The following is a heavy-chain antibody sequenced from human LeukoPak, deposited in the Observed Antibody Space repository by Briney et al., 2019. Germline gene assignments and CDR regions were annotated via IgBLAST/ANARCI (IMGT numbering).Heavy chain of an antibody. J-gene: IGHJ4*02. D-gene: IGHD2-15*01. V-gene: IGHV3-66*01. Sequence: GGSLRLSCAASGFTVGNNYMNWVRQAPGKGLEWVSLIYSGGTTYYADSVKGRFTISRDSSKNTLYLQMNSLRVEDTALYYCAKARAAVVEAAINYWGQGILVTVSP. CDR3: AKARAAVVEAAINY. CDR1: GFTVGNNY. CDR2: IYSGGTT.